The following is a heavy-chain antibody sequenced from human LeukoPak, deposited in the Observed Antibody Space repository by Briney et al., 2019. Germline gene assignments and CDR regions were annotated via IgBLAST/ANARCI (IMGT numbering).Heavy chain of an antibody. CDR3: AKDGGYDLYYFDY. CDR1: GFTFSSYA. CDR2: ISGSGGGT. J-gene: IGHJ4*02. D-gene: IGHD5-12*01. Sequence: GGSLRLSCAASGFTFSSYAMSWVRQAPGKGLEWVSAISGSGGGTYYADSVKGRFTISRDNSKNTLYLQMNSLRAEDTAVYYCAKDGGYDLYYFDYWGQGTLVTVSS. V-gene: IGHV3-23*01.